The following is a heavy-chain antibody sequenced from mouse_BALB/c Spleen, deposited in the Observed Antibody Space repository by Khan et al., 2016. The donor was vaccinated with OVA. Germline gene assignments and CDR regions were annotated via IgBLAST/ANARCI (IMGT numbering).Heavy chain of an antibody. J-gene: IGHJ1*01. Sequence: VQLVESGGEVLRPGTSVKISCKASGYTFTNYWLGWVKQRPGHGLEWIGDIYPGGDYTYYNEKFKGKATLTVDTSSSTANMELSSLTSEDSAVYYCARWATWFFDVWGAGTTVTVSS. CDR3: ARWATWFFDV. CDR2: IYPGGDYT. D-gene: IGHD3-1*01. CDR1: GYTFTNYW. V-gene: IGHV1-63*02.